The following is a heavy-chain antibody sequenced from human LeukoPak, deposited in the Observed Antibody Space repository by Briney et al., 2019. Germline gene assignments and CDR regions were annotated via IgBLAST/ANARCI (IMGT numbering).Heavy chain of an antibody. Sequence: SGGSLRLSCAVSGITFSRYWMRWVRQAPGKGLEWVANIKQGGSEENYVDSVKGRFTISRDNAEKSLYRQMNSLTAEDTAMYYCARDGGASSAQDFDYWGQGTLVTVSS. CDR3: ARDGGASSAQDFDY. D-gene: IGHD3-10*01. CDR1: GITFSRYW. J-gene: IGHJ4*02. V-gene: IGHV3-7*01. CDR2: IKQGGSEE.